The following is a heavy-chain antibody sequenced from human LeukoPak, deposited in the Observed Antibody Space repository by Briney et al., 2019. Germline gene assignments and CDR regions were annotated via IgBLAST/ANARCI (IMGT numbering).Heavy chain of an antibody. V-gene: IGHV1-8*01. D-gene: IGHD3-22*01. CDR3: ARGIDGSGYYYYYMDV. J-gene: IGHJ6*03. Sequence: GASVKVSCKASGYTFTSYDINWVRQATGQGLEWMGWMNPNSGSTGFAQKFQGRVTMTRNTSISTAYMGLSSLRSEDTAVYYCARGIDGSGYYYYYMDVWGKGTTVTVSS. CDR1: GYTFTSYD. CDR2: MNPNSGST.